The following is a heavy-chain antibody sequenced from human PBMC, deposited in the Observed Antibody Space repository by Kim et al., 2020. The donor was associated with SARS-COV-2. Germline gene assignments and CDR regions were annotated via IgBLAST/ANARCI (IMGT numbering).Heavy chain of an antibody. V-gene: IGHV4-31*02. CDR3: ARGDTIFGVVINAFDI. Sequence: SLKSRVTITVDTFKNQFSLKLGSVTAADTAVYYCARGDTIFGVVINAFDIWGQGTMVTVSS. J-gene: IGHJ3*02. D-gene: IGHD3-3*01.